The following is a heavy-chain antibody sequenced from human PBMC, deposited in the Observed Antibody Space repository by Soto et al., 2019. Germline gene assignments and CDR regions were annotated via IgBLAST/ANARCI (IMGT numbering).Heavy chain of an antibody. Sequence: QVQLVESGGGVVQPGRSLRLSCAASGFTFSNYAMYWVRQAPAKGLEWVAAISYDGSDKSYADSVKGRFTISRDNSKNTLYLQINSRRAEDTAVYYSKRRIAMADPYGDFDIWGQGTMVPVSS. CDR1: GFTFSNYA. CDR3: KRRIAMADPYGDFDI. CDR2: ISYDGSDK. D-gene: IGHD6-19*01. J-gene: IGHJ3*02. V-gene: IGHV3-30*03.